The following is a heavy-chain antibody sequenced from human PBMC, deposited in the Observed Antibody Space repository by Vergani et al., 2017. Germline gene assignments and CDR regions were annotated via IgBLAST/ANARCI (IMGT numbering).Heavy chain of an antibody. CDR2: ISSSSSTI. CDR3: AREKPDCSTTSCYSYYYYMDV. V-gene: IGHV3-48*01. CDR1: GFTFSSYS. D-gene: IGHD2-2*01. Sequence: EVQLVESGGGLVQPGGSLRLSCAASGFTFSSYSMNWVRQAPGKGLEWVSYISSSSSTIYYADSVKGRFTISRDNAKNSLYLQMNSLRAEDTAVYYCAREKPDCSTTSCYSYYYYMDVWGKGTTVTVSS. J-gene: IGHJ6*03.